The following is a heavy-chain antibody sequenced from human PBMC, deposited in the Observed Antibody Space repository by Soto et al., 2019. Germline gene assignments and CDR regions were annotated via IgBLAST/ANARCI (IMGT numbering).Heavy chain of an antibody. CDR2: IFSNDEK. CDR1: GFSLSNARMG. CDR3: ARAARSDYYYGMDV. V-gene: IGHV2-26*01. Sequence: QVTLKESGPVLVKPTETLTLTCTVSGFSLSNARMGVSWIRQPPGKALEWLAHIFSNDEKSSSTSLKSRVTISKDTSKSQVVLTMTNMDPVDTATSYCARAARSDYYYGMDVWGQGTTVTVSS. D-gene: IGHD2-15*01. J-gene: IGHJ6*02.